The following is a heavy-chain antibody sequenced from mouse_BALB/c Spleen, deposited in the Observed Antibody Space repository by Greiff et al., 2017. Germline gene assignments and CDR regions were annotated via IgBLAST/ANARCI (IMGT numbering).Heavy chain of an antibody. CDR2: IYPGDGDT. CDR3: ARRDDYEAMDY. V-gene: IGHV1-80*01. Sequence: VQLQESGAELVRPGSSVKISCKASGYAFSSYWMNWVKQRPGQGLEWIGQIYPGDGDTNYNGKFKGKATLTADKSSSTAYMQLSSLTSEDSAVYFCARRDDYEAMDYWGQGTSVTVSS. J-gene: IGHJ4*01. CDR1: GYAFSSYW.